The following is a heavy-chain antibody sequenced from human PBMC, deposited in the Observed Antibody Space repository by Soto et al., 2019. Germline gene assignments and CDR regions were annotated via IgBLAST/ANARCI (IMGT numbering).Heavy chain of an antibody. Sequence: LRLSCAASGFTFSNYGMSWVRQPPGKGLEWVSALPEIGTNTYYADSVKGRFTISRDNSKNTLFLQINNPRAGDTAVYYCAKKSGVGATWYFDYWGQGTLVTVSS. CDR3: AKKSGVGATWYFDY. V-gene: IGHV3-23*01. D-gene: IGHD1-26*01. CDR2: LPEIGTNT. CDR1: GFTFSNYG. J-gene: IGHJ4*02.